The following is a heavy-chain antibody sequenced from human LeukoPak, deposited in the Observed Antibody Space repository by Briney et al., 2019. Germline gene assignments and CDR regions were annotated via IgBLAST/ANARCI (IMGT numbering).Heavy chain of an antibody. CDR1: GGTFSSYA. CDR3: ARAGGYSYGSPRYYYYYYMDV. D-gene: IGHD5-18*01. V-gene: IGHV1-69*05. CDR2: IIPIFGTA. J-gene: IGHJ6*03. Sequence: SVKVSCKASGGTFSSYAISWVQQAPGQGLEWMGGIIPIFGTANYAQKFQGRVTITTDESTSTAYMELSSLRSEDTAVYYCARAGGYSYGSPRYYYYYYMDVWGKGTTVTVSS.